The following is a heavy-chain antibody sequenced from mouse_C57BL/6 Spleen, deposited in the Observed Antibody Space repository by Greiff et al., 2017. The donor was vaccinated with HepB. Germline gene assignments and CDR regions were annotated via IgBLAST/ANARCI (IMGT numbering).Heavy chain of an antibody. CDR3: AREAITTVVGGYFDY. Sequence: EVQLVESGPELVKPGASVKISCKASGYSFTDYNMNWVKQSNGKSLEWIGVINPNYGTTSYNQKFKGKATLTVDQSSSTAYMQLNSLTSEDSAVYYCAREAITTVVGGYFDYWGQGTTLTVSS. CDR2: INPNYGTT. J-gene: IGHJ2*01. V-gene: IGHV1-39*01. CDR1: GYSFTDYN. D-gene: IGHD1-1*01.